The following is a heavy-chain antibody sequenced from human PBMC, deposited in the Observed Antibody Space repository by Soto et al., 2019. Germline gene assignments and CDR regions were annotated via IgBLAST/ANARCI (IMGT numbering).Heavy chain of an antibody. D-gene: IGHD1-26*01. V-gene: IGHV3-11*06. J-gene: IGHJ4*02. CDR3: ARDRNSGSPGPTDY. CDR2: ISSSSSYT. CDR1: GFTFSDYC. Sequence: GGSLRLSCAASGFTFSDYCMSWIRQAPGKGLEWVSYISSSSSYTNYADSVKGRFTISRDNAKDSLYLQMNSLRAEDTAVYYCARDRNSGSPGPTDYWGQGTLVTVSS.